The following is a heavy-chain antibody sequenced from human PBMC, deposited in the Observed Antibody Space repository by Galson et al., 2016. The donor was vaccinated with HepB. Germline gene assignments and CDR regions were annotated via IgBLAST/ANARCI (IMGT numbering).Heavy chain of an antibody. J-gene: IGHJ4*02. CDR3: ARDRGYNAFDYRPAY. D-gene: IGHD5-12*01. CDR2: ISYDGTNK. V-gene: IGHV3-30-3*01. CDR1: GFTFSSYS. Sequence: SLRLSCAASGFTFSSYSMHWVRQAPGKGLEWVAIISYDGTNKYYADSVKGRFTIARDNSKNTLSLQMNSLRTEDTAVYYCARDRGYNAFDYRPAYSGQGTLVTV.